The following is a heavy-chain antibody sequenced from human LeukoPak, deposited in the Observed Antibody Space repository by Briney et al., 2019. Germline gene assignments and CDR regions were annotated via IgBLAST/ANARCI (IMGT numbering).Heavy chain of an antibody. Sequence: PSQTLSLTCTVSGGSISSGSYYWSWIRQPAGKGLEWIGRIYTSGSTNYNPSLKSRVTISVDTSKNQFSLKLSSVTAADTAVYYCARGNYGDYSYYYYYYMDVWGKGTTVTVSS. CDR2: IYTSGST. CDR1: GGSISSGSYY. D-gene: IGHD4-17*01. V-gene: IGHV4-61*02. J-gene: IGHJ6*03. CDR3: ARGNYGDYSYYYYYYMDV.